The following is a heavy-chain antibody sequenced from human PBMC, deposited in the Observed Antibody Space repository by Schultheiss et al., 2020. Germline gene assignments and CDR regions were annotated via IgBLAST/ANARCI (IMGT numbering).Heavy chain of an antibody. J-gene: IGHJ3*02. D-gene: IGHD2-15*01. CDR3: AKVHWSSSYHHYNIHGAFDI. V-gene: IGHV3-30*18. CDR2: ISYDGSNK. CDR1: GFTFSSYG. Sequence: WGSLRLSCAASGFTFSSYGMHWVRQAPGKGLEWVAVISYDGSNKYYADSVKGRFTISRDNSKNTLYLQMNSLRAEDTAVYYCAKVHWSSSYHHYNIHGAFDIWGQGTMVTVSS.